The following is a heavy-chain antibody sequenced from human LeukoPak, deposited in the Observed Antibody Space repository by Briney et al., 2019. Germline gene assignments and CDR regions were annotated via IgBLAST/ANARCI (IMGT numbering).Heavy chain of an antibody. CDR2: IYYSGST. V-gene: IGHV4-39*07. CDR3: ARDHIAVAGTRDY. Sequence: PSETLSLTCTVSGGSISSSSYYWGWIRQPPGKGLEWIGSIYYSGSTYYNPSLKSRVTISVDTSKNQFSLKLSSVTAADTAVYYCARDHIAVAGTRDYWGQGTPVTVSS. CDR1: GGSISSSSYY. D-gene: IGHD6-19*01. J-gene: IGHJ4*02.